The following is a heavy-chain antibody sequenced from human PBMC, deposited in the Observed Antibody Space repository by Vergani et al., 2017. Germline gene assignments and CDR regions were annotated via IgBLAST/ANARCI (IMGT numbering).Heavy chain of an antibody. D-gene: IGHD5-24*01. V-gene: IGHV5-51*01. Sequence: EVQLVQSGAEVKKPGESLKISCKGSGYSFTSYWIGWVRQMPGKGLEWLGIIYPGDSDTRYSPSFQGQVTISADQSISTAYLQWSSLKAADTAMYYCARQGGEMAPDLGSWSAFDIWGQGTMVTVSS. CDR1: GYSFTSYW. J-gene: IGHJ3*02. CDR3: ARQGGEMAPDLGSWSAFDI. CDR2: IYPGDSDT.